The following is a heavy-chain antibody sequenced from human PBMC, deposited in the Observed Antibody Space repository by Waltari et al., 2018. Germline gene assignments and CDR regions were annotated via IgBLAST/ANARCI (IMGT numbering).Heavy chain of an antibody. V-gene: IGHV3-48*01. Sequence: EVQLVESGGGLVQPGGSLRLSCAASGFTFSSYSMNWVRQAPGKGLEWVSYISSSSSTIYYADSVKGRFTISRDNAKNSLYLQMNSLRAEDTAVYYCARDYSSSQGDDYYYYYGMDVWGQGTTVTVSS. D-gene: IGHD6-13*01. CDR1: GFTFSSYS. CDR3: ARDYSSSQGDDYYYYYGMDV. J-gene: IGHJ6*02. CDR2: ISSSSSTI.